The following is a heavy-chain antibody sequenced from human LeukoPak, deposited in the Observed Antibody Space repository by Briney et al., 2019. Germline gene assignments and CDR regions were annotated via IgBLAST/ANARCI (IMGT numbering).Heavy chain of an antibody. CDR3: ARDMGVFSKWSKYDS. J-gene: IGHJ4*02. D-gene: IGHD2-15*01. Sequence: SQTLSLTCAISGDRVSTNSAAWNWIRQSPSRGLEWLGRTYYRSKWYNDYAVSVKSRIAINPDTSKNQFSLQLNSVTPEDTAVYYCARDMGVFSKWSKYDSWGQGTLVTVSS. CDR1: GDRVSTNSAA. V-gene: IGHV6-1*01. CDR2: TYYRSKWYN.